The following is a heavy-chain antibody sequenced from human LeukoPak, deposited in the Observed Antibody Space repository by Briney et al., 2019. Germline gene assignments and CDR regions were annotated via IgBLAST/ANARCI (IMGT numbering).Heavy chain of an antibody. CDR3: ARGDTPRYSSGWSD. D-gene: IGHD6-19*01. Sequence: GGSLRLSCAASGFTVSSTCMSWVRQAPGKGLEWVSTIYSGGSIYYADFVKGRFTISRENSKNTLYLQMNSLRAEDTAVYYCARGDTPRYSSGWSDWGQGTLVTVSS. CDR2: IYSGGSI. CDR1: GFTVSSTC. V-gene: IGHV3-66*01. J-gene: IGHJ4*02.